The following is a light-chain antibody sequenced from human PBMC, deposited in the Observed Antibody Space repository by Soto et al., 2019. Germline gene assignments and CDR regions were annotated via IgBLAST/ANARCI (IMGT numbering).Light chain of an antibody. J-gene: IGKJ1*01. CDR2: DAS. CDR1: QDVSHF. V-gene: IGKV1-33*01. Sequence: DIQMTQSPSSLSASIGDRVTITCQASQDVSHFLHWFQQRPGKAPKLLIYDASTLERGVPSRFSGRGSGSRFTFTITSLQPEDIATYYCQQYDRLPWTFGQGTKVEMK. CDR3: QQYDRLPWT.